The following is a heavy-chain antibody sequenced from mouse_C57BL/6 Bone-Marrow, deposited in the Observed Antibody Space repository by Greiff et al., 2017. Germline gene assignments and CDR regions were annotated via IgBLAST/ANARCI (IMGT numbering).Heavy chain of an antibody. CDR2: IWSDGST. D-gene: IGHD2-13*01. CDR3: ARQVYYGDYNYAMDY. CDR1: GFSLTSYG. V-gene: IGHV2-6-1*01. Sequence: VKLMESGPGLVAPSQSLSITCTVSGFSLTSYGVNWVRQPPGKGLEWLVVIWSDGSTTYNSALKSRLSTSKDNSTSQVFLNTNSLQTDDTTIYYCARQVYYGDYNYAMDYWGQGTSVTVSS. J-gene: IGHJ4*01.